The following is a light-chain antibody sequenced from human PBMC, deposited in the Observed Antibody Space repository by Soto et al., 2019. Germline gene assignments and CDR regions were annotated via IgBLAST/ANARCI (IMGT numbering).Light chain of an antibody. CDR2: EVT. V-gene: IGLV2-14*01. J-gene: IGLJ1*01. CDR3: SSYTVISTYV. Sequence: QSVLTQPASVSGSPGQSITISCTGTSSDVGGYNYVSWYQQHPGKAPKLMIYEVTNRPSGVSTRFSGSKSGNTASLIISGLQAEDEAAYYCSSYTVISTYVFGTGTKVTVL. CDR1: SSDVGGYNY.